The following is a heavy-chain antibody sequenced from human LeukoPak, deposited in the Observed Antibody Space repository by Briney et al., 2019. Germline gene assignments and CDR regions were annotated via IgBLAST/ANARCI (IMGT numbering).Heavy chain of an antibody. CDR3: AELGITMIGGV. V-gene: IGHV3-48*03. J-gene: IGHJ6*04. CDR2: ISSSGSTI. Sequence: PGGSLRLSCAAYGFTFSSYEMNWVRQAPGKVLEWVSYISSSGSTIYYADSVKGRFTISRDNAKNSLYLQMNSLRAEDTAVYYCAELGITMIGGVWGKGTTVTISS. D-gene: IGHD3-10*02. CDR1: GFTFSSYE.